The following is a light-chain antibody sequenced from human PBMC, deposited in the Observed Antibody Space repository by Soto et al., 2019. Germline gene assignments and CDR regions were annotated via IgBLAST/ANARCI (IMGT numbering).Light chain of an antibody. CDR3: QHRTNWPPAIS. CDR1: QSVRNSL. Sequence: EIMLTQSPGTLSLSPGERATLSCRASQSVRNSLLAWYQQKPGQPPRLLIYDASTRATATPERFSGSGSGTDFTLTISSLEPEDFAVYYCQHRTNWPPAISFGQGTRLEI. CDR2: DAS. J-gene: IGKJ5*01. V-gene: IGKV3D-20*02.